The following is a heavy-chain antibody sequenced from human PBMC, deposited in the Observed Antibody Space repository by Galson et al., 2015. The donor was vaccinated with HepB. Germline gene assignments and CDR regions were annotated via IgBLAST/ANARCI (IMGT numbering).Heavy chain of an antibody. J-gene: IGHJ6*03. CDR1: GFTFSGSA. CDR2: IRSKANSYAT. V-gene: IGHV3-73*01. Sequence: SLRLSCAASGFTFSGSAMHWVRQASGKGLEWVGRIRSKANSYATAYAASVKGRFTISRDDSKNTAYLQMNSLKTEDTAVYYCTSEVNYDYIWGSYTTYYYYYMDVWGKGTTVTVSS. D-gene: IGHD3-16*01. CDR3: TSEVNYDYIWGSYTTYYYYYMDV.